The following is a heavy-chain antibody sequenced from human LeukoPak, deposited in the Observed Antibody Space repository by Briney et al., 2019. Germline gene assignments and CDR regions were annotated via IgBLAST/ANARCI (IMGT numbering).Heavy chain of an antibody. V-gene: IGHV3-15*01. CDR2: IKSEPDGGTT. CDR1: GFTFKYAW. CDR3: TTDDRGYSYAPRY. J-gene: IGHJ4*02. D-gene: IGHD5-18*01. Sequence: GGSLRLSCAASGFTFKYAWMTWVRQAPGKGPEWVGRIKSEPDGGTTDYAAPVKGKFTISRDDSKNTLYLQMNSLRAEDTALYYCTTDDRGYSYAPRYWGQGTLVTVSS.